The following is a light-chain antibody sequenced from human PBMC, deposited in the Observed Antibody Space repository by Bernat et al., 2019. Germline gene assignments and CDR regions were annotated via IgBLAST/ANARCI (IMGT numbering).Light chain of an antibody. CDR3: QQYNSYWT. CDR1: QSINSW. Sequence: DIQMTQSPSTLSASVGDRVTITCRTSQSINSWLAWYQQKPGKPPHLLIYKASTLESGVPSRFSGSGSGTEFTLTISSLQPDDFATYYCQQYNSYWTFGQGTKVEIK. J-gene: IGKJ1*01. V-gene: IGKV1-5*03. CDR2: KAS.